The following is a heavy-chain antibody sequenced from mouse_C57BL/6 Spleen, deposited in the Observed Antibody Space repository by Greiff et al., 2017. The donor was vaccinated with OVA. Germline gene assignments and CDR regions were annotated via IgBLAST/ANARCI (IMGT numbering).Heavy chain of an antibody. V-gene: IGHV1-63*01. CDR1: GYTFTNYW. Sequence: QVQLQQSGAELVRPGTSVKMSCKASGYTFTNYWIGWAKQRPGHGLEWIGDIYPGGGYTNYNEKFKGKATLTADKSSSTAYMQFSSRTSEDSAIYYCAMVDGYVRGFDYWGQGTTLTVSS. J-gene: IGHJ2*01. CDR3: AMVDGYVRGFDY. CDR2: IYPGGGYT. D-gene: IGHD2-3*01.